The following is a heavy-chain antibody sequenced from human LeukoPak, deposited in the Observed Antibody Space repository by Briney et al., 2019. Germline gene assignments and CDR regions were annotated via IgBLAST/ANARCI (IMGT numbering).Heavy chain of an antibody. CDR3: VKGRVWEPLRVGDFFYGMDV. J-gene: IGHJ6*02. V-gene: IGHV3-30*18. CDR1: GFTFSTYS. D-gene: IGHD1-26*01. CDR2: ISFDGNNK. Sequence: GGSLRLSCAASGFTFSTYSMNWVRQAPGKGLEWVAVISFDGNNKYYADSVKGRFSISRDNSKNTLFLQMNGLRTEDTAVYYCVKGRVWEPLRVGDFFYGMDVWGQGTTVTVSS.